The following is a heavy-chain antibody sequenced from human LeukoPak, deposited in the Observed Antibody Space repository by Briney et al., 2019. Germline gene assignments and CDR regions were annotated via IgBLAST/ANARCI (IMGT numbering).Heavy chain of an antibody. CDR3: ARGYFDWFLDN. V-gene: IGHV4-59*01. J-gene: IGHJ4*02. CDR1: GGAISSYY. Sequence: SETLSLTCTVSGGAISSYYWSWIRQPPGKGLEWIGYIYYTGSTNYNPSPNSRVTISVDMSKNQVSLNLRYVTAADTAVYYCARGYFDWFLDNWGQGTLVTVSS. D-gene: IGHD3-9*01. CDR2: IYYTGST.